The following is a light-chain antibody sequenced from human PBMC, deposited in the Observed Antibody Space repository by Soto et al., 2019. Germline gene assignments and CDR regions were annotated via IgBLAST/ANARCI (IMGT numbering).Light chain of an antibody. CDR2: AAS. CDR1: QSVNNN. CDR3: QQYDNWPRT. J-gene: IGKJ1*01. V-gene: IGKV3-15*01. Sequence: EIVMTQSPDTLSVSPGERATLSCRASQSVNNNLAWYQQKPGQAPTLLIHAASTRATGTPARFSGGGSGTEFTLSISTLQSEDFAVYYCQQYDNWPRTFGQGTRVEIK.